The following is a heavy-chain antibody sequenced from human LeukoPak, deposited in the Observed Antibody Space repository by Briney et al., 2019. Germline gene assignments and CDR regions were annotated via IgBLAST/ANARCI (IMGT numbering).Heavy chain of an antibody. CDR3: ARLGPASSGWPESFDY. J-gene: IGHJ4*02. Sequence: GGSLRLSCAASGFTFNSYWMNWVRQAPGEGLEWVANIKRDGSEKYYVDSVKGRFTISRDNAKNSLDLQMNSLRVEDTAVYYCARLGPASSGWPESFDYWGQGTLVTVSS. CDR1: GFTFNSYW. D-gene: IGHD6-19*01. CDR2: IKRDGSEK. V-gene: IGHV3-7*03.